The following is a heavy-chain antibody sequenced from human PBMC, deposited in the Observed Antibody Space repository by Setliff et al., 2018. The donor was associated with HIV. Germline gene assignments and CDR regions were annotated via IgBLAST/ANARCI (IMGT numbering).Heavy chain of an antibody. J-gene: IGHJ3*01. Sequence: SVKVSCKASGGTFKNLAISWVRQAPGQGLEWMGGVIPSFATANYAQKFQGRITITADELTSAVYMDLNSLKSEDSAVYYCADPHDGGAFDAWGQGTAVTVSS. CDR2: VIPSFATA. CDR3: ADPHDGGAFDA. V-gene: IGHV1-69*13. CDR1: GGTFKNLA. D-gene: IGHD1-1*01.